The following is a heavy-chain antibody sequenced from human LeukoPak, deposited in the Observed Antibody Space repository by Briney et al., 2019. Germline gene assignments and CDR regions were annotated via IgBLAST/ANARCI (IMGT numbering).Heavy chain of an antibody. CDR2: INPSGGST. J-gene: IGHJ6*02. Sequence: ASVKVSCKASVYTFTSYYMHWVRQAPGQGLEWMGIINPSGGSTSYAQKFQGRVTMTRDTSTSTVYMELSSLRSEDTAVYYCARDLMVRGVYYYYGMDVWGQGTTVTVSS. CDR3: ARDLMVRGVYYYYGMDV. D-gene: IGHD3-10*01. V-gene: IGHV1-46*01. CDR1: VYTFTSYY.